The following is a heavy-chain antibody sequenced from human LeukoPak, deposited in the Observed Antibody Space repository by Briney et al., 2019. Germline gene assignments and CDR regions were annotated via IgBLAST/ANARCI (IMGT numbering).Heavy chain of an antibody. V-gene: IGHV3-23*01. CDR1: GFTFSSYA. CDR3: AEGSGYYPEGSDY. D-gene: IGHD3-22*01. CDR2: ISGSGGST. J-gene: IGHJ4*02. Sequence: GGSLRLSCAASGFTFSSYAMSWVRQAPGKGLEWVSAISGSGGSTYYADSVKGRFTISRDNSKNTLYLQMNNLRAEDTAVYYCAEGSGYYPEGSDYWGQGTLVTVSS.